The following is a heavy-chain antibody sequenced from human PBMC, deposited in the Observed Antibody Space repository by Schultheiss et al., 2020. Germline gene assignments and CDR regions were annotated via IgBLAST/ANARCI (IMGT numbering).Heavy chain of an antibody. CDR3: ARSFLAAAGMGWFDP. V-gene: IGHV4-4*02. Sequence: SETLSLSCAVSGDSISSNNWWMWVRQPPGKGLEWIGEINHSGSTNYNPSLKSRVTISVDTSKNQFSLKLSSVTAADTAVYYCARSFLAAAGMGWFDPWGQGTLVTVSS. CDR1: GDSISSNNW. CDR2: INHSGST. J-gene: IGHJ5*02. D-gene: IGHD3-3*02.